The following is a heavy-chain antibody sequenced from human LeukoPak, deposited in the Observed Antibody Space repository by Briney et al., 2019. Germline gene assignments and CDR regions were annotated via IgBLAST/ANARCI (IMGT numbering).Heavy chain of an antibody. D-gene: IGHD2-2*01. CDR3: AREGGGYCSSTSCYT. Sequence: SETLSLTCTVSGDSISSHSWNWIRQPAGKGLEWIGRISTSGSTNYNPSLKSRVTMSVDTSKNQFSLKLSSVTAADTAVYYCAREGGGYCSSTSCYTWGQGTMVTVSS. CDR1: GDSISSHS. J-gene: IGHJ3*01. CDR2: ISTSGST. V-gene: IGHV4-4*07.